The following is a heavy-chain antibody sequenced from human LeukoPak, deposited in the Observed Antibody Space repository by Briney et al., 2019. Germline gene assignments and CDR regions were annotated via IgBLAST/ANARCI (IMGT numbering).Heavy chain of an antibody. V-gene: IGHV3-7*01. CDR3: ARVEYCSGGSCYRYYYYGMDV. CDR2: IKQDGSEK. Sequence: GGSLRLSCAASGFTFSNYWMSRVRQAPGKGLEWVANIKQDGSEKYYVDSVKGRFTTSRDNAKNSLYLQMNSLRAEDTAVYYCARVEYCSGGSCYRYYYYGMDVWGQGTTVTVSS. J-gene: IGHJ6*02. D-gene: IGHD2-15*01. CDR1: GFTFSNYW.